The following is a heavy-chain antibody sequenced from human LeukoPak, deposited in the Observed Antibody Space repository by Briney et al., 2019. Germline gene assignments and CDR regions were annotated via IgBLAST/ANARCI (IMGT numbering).Heavy chain of an antibody. CDR3: ARDTLWFGELSGWFDP. Sequence: SETLSLTCTVSGGSISSSSYYWGWIRQPPGKGLEWIGSIYYSGSTYYNPSLKSRVTISVDTSKNQFSLKLTSVTAADTAVYYCARDTLWFGELSGWFDPWGQGTLVTVSS. CDR2: IYYSGST. CDR1: GGSISSSSYY. J-gene: IGHJ5*02. D-gene: IGHD3-10*01. V-gene: IGHV4-39*07.